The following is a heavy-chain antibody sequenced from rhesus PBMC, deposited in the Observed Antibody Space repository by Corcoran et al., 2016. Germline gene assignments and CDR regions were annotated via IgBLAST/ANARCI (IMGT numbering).Heavy chain of an antibody. CDR2: IYGGRVST. CDR1: GASISMNY. D-gene: IGHD4-35*01. CDR3: ARAGTTVTDFDY. V-gene: IGHV4-147*01. Sequence: QVQLQESGPGLVKPSETLPLTCAVSGASISMNYWSWIGQPPGKALEWIGYIYGGRVSTSDHPSLKSRVTISKDTSKNQFSLELSSVTAADPAVYYFARAGTTVTDFDYWGQGVLVTVSS. J-gene: IGHJ4*01.